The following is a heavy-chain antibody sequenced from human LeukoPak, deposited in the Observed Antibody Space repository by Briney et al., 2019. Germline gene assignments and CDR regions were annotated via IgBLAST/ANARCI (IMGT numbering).Heavy chain of an antibody. J-gene: IGHJ6*02. Sequence: SVKVSCKASGGTFSSYAISWVRQAPGQGLEWMGGIIPIFGTANYAQKFQGRVTITADESTSTAYMELSSLRSEDTAVYYCARDERTDSSYYYYGMDVWGQGTTVTVSS. CDR1: GGTFSSYA. D-gene: IGHD3-22*01. CDR3: ARDERTDSSYYYYGMDV. V-gene: IGHV1-69*01. CDR2: IIPIFGTA.